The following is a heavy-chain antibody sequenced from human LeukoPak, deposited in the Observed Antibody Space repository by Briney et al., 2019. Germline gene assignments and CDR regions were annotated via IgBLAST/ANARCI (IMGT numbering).Heavy chain of an antibody. CDR2: IRFDGSNY. D-gene: IGHD3-3*01. J-gene: IGHJ3*02. CDR3: ARERSGSEIFARSFDI. Sequence: GGSLRLSCAASGFSFSSYGMHWVRQAPGKGLEWVAFIRFDGSNYYYGDSVKGRFTISRDNSKNTLYLQMNSLRAEDTAVYYCARERSGSEIFARSFDIWGQGTMVTVSS. V-gene: IGHV3-30*02. CDR1: GFSFSSYG.